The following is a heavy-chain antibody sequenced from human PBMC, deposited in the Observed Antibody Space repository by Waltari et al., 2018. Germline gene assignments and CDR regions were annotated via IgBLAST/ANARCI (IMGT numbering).Heavy chain of an antibody. CDR1: GGSISSSSYY. CDR3: ARRMITFGGVIVFDY. J-gene: IGHJ4*02. V-gene: IGHV4-39*01. CDR2: IYYIGGT. Sequence: QLQLQESGPGLVKPSETLSLTCTVSGGSISSSSYYWGWIRQPPGKGLEWIGSIYYIGGTYYSPYLKSRVTISVDTSKNQFSLKLSSVTAADTAVYYCARRMITFGGVIVFDYWGQGTLVTVSS. D-gene: IGHD3-16*02.